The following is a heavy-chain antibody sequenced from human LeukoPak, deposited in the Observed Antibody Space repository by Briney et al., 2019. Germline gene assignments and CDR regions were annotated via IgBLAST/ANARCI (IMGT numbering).Heavy chain of an antibody. D-gene: IGHD3-10*01. V-gene: IGHV4-39*01. CDR2: IYYSGST. CDR3: ARHYLWFGEIKNFDY. CDR1: GFTFSSYW. Sequence: GSLRLSCAASGFTFSSYWMSWVRQPPGKGLEWIGSIYYSGSTYYNPSLKSRVTISVDTSKNQFSLKLSSVTAADTAVYYCARHYLWFGEIKNFDYWGQGTLVTVSS. J-gene: IGHJ4*02.